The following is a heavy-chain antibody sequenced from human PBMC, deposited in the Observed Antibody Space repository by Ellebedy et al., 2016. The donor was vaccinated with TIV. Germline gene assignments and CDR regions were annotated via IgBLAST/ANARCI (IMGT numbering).Heavy chain of an antibody. Sequence: GGSLRLSXAASGFTFSTYPMHWVRQAPGKGLEWVALISDNGSKEYYADSVKGRFSISRDNSKNTLYLQMNSLRGEDTAVYYCAKDEGYGSGRPHFDYWGQGTLVTVSS. V-gene: IGHV3-30*04. D-gene: IGHD3-10*01. CDR2: ISDNGSKE. CDR1: GFTFSTYP. J-gene: IGHJ4*02. CDR3: AKDEGYGSGRPHFDY.